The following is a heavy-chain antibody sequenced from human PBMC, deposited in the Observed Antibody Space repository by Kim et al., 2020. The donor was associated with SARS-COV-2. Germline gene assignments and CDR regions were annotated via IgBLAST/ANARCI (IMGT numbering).Heavy chain of an antibody. CDR2: VYYSGGT. J-gene: IGHJ5*02. Sequence: SETLSLTCTVSGGSISSYYWSWIRQPPGKGLEWIGYVYYSGGTNYNPSFKSRVTISRDTSKNQFSLRLTSVTAADTAVYYCASQFGDLSGRPFDPWGQGT. D-gene: IGHD3-10*01. V-gene: IGHV4-59*01. CDR1: GGSISSYY. CDR3: ASQFGDLSGRPFDP.